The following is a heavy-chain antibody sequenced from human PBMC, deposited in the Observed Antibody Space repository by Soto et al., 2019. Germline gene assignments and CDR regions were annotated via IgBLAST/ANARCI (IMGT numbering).Heavy chain of an antibody. D-gene: IGHD6-6*01. CDR3: ARRAYSSSRGGWFDP. J-gene: IGHJ5*02. CDR2: IYPGDSDT. CDR1: GYSFTSYW. V-gene: IGHV5-51*01. Sequence: GESLKISCKGSGYSFTSYWIGWVRQMPGKGLEWMGIIYPGDSDTRCSPSFQGQVTISADKSISTAYLQWSSLKASDAAIYYCARRAYSSSRGGWFDPWGQGTLVTVSS.